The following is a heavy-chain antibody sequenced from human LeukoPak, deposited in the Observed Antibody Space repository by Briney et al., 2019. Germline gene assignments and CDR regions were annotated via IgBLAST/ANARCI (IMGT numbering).Heavy chain of an antibody. V-gene: IGHV4-39*07. J-gene: IGHJ4*02. CDR1: GGSISSSSYY. Sequence: SETLSLTCTVSGGSISSSSYYWGWIRQPPGKGLEWIGSIYYSGSTYYNPSLKSRVTISVDTSKNQFSLKLSSVTAADTAVYYCARGVPWIPNYFDYWGQRTLVTVSS. D-gene: IGHD5-18*01. CDR2: IYYSGST. CDR3: ARGVPWIPNYFDY.